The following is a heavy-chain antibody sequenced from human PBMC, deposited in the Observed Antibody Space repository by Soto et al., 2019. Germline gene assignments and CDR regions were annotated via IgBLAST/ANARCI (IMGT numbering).Heavy chain of an antibody. CDR3: ARLVFHCLRGSCDDYSFYGLDV. CDR1: GGSISSTDHY. D-gene: IGHD2-15*01. J-gene: IGHJ6*02. V-gene: IGHV4-39*01. Sequence: PSETLSLTCTVSGGSISSTDHYWGWVRQPPGKGLEWLGSIYFAGSTFHNPALKSRATISVDTSRNQFPLRLTTVTASDTAVYYCARLVFHCLRGSCDDYSFYGLDVWGQGTTVTVSS. CDR2: IYFAGST.